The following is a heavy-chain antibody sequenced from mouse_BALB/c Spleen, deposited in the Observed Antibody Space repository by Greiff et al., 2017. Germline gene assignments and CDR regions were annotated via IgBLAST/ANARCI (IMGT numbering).Heavy chain of an antibody. V-gene: IGHV1S81*02. CDR3: TRSLYGSSYGFAY. J-gene: IGHJ3*01. CDR2: INPSNGGT. Sequence: VQLQQSGAELVKPGASVKLSCKASGYTFTSSYLYWVKQRPGQGLEWIGEINPSNGGTNFNEKFKSKATLTVDKSSSTAYMQLSSLTSEDSAVYYCTRSLYGSSYGFAYWGQGTLVTGSA. CDR1: GYTFTSSY. D-gene: IGHD1-1*01.